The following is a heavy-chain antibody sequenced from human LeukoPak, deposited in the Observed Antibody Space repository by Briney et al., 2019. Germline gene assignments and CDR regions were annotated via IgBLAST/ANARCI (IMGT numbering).Heavy chain of an antibody. CDR3: ARDLGTADAFDI. V-gene: IGHV1-69*13. Sequence: SVKVSCKASGGTFSSYAISWVRQAPGQGLEWMGGIIPIFGTANYAQKFQGRVTITADESMSTAYMELSSLRSEDTAVYYCARDLGTADAFDIWGQGTMVTVSS. J-gene: IGHJ3*02. CDR2: IIPIFGTA. CDR1: GGTFSSYA. D-gene: IGHD1/OR15-1a*01.